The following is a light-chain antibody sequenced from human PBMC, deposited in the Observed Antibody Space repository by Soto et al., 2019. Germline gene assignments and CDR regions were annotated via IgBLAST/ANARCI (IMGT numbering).Light chain of an antibody. Sequence: IVMTQSPATLSVSPGKRATLSCRPSQSVSSNLAWYQQKPGQAPRLLIYGASTRATGIPARFSGSGSGTEFTLTISSLQSEDFAVYYCQQYNNWPITFGQGTRLEIK. CDR1: QSVSSN. J-gene: IGKJ5*01. CDR2: GAS. V-gene: IGKV3-15*01. CDR3: QQYNNWPIT.